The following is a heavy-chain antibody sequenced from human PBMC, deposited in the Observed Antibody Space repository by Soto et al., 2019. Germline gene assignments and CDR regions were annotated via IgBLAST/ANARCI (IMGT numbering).Heavy chain of an antibody. CDR3: AREDGYNPENAFDI. D-gene: IGHD5-12*01. V-gene: IGHV3-30-3*01. Sequence: PGGSLRLSCAASGFTFSSYAMHWVRQAPGKGLEWVAVISYDGSNKYYADSVKGRFTISRDNSKNTLYLQMNSLRAEDTAVYYCAREDGYNPENAFDIWGQGTMGTVSS. J-gene: IGHJ3*02. CDR1: GFTFSSYA. CDR2: ISYDGSNK.